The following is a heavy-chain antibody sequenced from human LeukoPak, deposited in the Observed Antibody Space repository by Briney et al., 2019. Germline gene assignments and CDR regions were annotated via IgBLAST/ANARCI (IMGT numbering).Heavy chain of an antibody. CDR2: LYAGGES. D-gene: IGHD3-10*01. CDR1: GFAVKSSY. Sequence: GGSLRLSCAASGFAVKSSYMNWVRQAPGKGLEWVSVLYAGGESYYADSVLGRFTISRDNSNNTVFLEMNSVTADDTAVYFCARDSAGNQYSSGNFDLWGQGTLVTVSS. J-gene: IGHJ4*02. V-gene: IGHV3-53*01. CDR3: ARDSAGNQYSSGNFDL.